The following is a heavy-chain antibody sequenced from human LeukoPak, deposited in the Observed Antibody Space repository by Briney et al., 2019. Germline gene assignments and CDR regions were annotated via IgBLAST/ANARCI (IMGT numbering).Heavy chain of an antibody. CDR1: GFTFTSYA. D-gene: IGHD3-3*01. CDR2: ISGSGGIT. V-gene: IGHV3-23*01. Sequence: GGSLRLSCAASGFTFTSYAMSWVRQAPGKGLEWVSAISGSGGITYYADFVKGRFTISRDNSKNSLYLQMNSLRAEDTAVYYCARGVDDFWSGYPEAYYYYYYMDVWGKGTTVTVSS. J-gene: IGHJ6*03. CDR3: ARGVDDFWSGYPEAYYYYYYMDV.